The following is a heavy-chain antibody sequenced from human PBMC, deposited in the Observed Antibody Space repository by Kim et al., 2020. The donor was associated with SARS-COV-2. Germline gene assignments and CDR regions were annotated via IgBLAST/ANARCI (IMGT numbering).Heavy chain of an antibody. Sequence: GESLKISCKGSGYSFTSYWIGWVRQMPGKGLEWMGIIYPGDSDTRYSPSFQGQVTISADKSISTTYLQWSSLKASDTAMYYCARRGGTGTILYYYYGMDVWGQGNTVTVSS. CDR1: GYSFTSYW. V-gene: IGHV5-51*01. CDR2: IYPGDSDT. J-gene: IGHJ6*02. CDR3: ARRGGTGTILYYYYGMDV. D-gene: IGHD1-7*01.